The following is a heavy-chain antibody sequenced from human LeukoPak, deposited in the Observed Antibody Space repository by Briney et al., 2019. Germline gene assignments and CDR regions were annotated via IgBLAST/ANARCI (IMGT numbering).Heavy chain of an antibody. D-gene: IGHD4-11*01. CDR2: FSAKTGSI. V-gene: IGHV3-21*01. J-gene: IGHJ5*02. CDR1: GFNFSTYS. Sequence: GGSLRLSCVASGFNFSTYSMSWVRQAPGKGPEWVSSFSAKTGSIYYADSVKGRFIISRDNAKSSLYLQMNGLRVEDTAVYYCARGSNCDPWGQGTLVTVSS. CDR3: ARGSNCDP.